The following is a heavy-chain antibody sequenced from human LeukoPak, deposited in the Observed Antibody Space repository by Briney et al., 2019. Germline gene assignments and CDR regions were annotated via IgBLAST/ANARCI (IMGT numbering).Heavy chain of an antibody. J-gene: IGHJ4*02. CDR3: ASIIGYCSGGSCRTDY. V-gene: IGHV1-69*05. CDR1: GGTFSSYA. D-gene: IGHD2-15*01. CDR2: IIPIFGTA. Sequence: SVKVSCKASGGTFSSYAISWVRQAPGQGLEWMGGIIPIFGTANYAQKFQGRVTITTDESTSTAYMELSSLRSEDTAVYYYASIIGYCSGGSCRTDYWGQGTLVTVSS.